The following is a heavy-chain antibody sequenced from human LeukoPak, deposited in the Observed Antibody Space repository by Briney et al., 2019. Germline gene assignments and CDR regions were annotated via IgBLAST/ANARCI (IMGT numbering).Heavy chain of an antibody. D-gene: IGHD2-15*01. CDR3: ARDLAGGGVAATLGFDY. V-gene: IGHV1-2*06. CDR1: GYTFTGYY. CDR2: INPNSGGT. J-gene: IGHJ4*02. Sequence: ASVKVSCKXSGYTFTGYYMHWVRQAPGQGLEWMGRINPNSGGTNYAQKFQGRVTMTRDTSISTAYMELSRLRSDDTAVYYCARDLAGGGVAATLGFDYWGQGTLVTVSS.